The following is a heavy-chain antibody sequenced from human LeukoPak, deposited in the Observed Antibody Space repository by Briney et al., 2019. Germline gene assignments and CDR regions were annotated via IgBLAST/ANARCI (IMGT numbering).Heavy chain of an antibody. Sequence: GGSLRLSCAASGFTFSSYGMHWVRQAPGKGLEWVAVISYDGSNKYYADSVKGRFTISRDNSKNTLYLQMNSLRAEDTAVYYCAAWGSSSSIDYYYGMDVWGQGTTVTVSS. CDR1: GFTFSSYG. CDR3: AAWGSSSSIDYYYGMDV. D-gene: IGHD6-6*01. J-gene: IGHJ6*02. V-gene: IGHV3-30*03. CDR2: ISYDGSNK.